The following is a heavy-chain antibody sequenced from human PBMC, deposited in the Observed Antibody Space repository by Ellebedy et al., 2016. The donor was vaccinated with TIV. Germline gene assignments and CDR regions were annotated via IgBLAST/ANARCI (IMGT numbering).Heavy chain of an antibody. CDR1: GGSISSYY. V-gene: IGHV4-59*01. CDR2: IYYSGST. CDR3: ARARYDILTGYFDY. D-gene: IGHD3-9*01. J-gene: IGHJ4*02. Sequence: SETLSLXXTVSGGSISSYYWSWIRQPPGKGLEWIGYIYYSGSTNYNPSLKSRVTISVDTSKNQFSLKLSSVTAADTAVYYCARARYDILTGYFDYWGQGTLVTVSS.